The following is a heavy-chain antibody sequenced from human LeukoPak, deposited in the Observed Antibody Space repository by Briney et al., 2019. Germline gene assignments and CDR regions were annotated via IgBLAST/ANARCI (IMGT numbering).Heavy chain of an antibody. CDR2: IIPIFGTA. D-gene: IGHD4/OR15-4a*01. CDR1: GGTFRSYA. J-gene: IGHJ6*03. CDR3: ARPGLTRTFEDYMDV. Sequence: ASVTVSCKASGGTFRSYAISWVRQAPGQGLEWMGRIIPIFGTANYAQKFQGRVTITADKSTSTAYLELSSLRSEDTAVYYCARPGLTRTFEDYMDVWGKGTTVTVSS. V-gene: IGHV1-69*06.